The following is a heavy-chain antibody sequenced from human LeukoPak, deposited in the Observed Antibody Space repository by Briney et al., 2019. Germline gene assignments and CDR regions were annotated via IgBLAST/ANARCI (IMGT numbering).Heavy chain of an antibody. D-gene: IGHD5-18*01. J-gene: IGHJ4*02. CDR3: ARVSTGYSYGSTSFDY. Sequence: SETLSLTCTVSGGSLSSGSYYWSWLRQPPGKGLEWIGYIYYSGSTNYNPSLKSRVTISVDTSENQFSLKLSSVTAADTAVYYCARVSTGYSYGSTSFDYWGQGTLVTVSS. CDR2: IYYSGST. CDR1: GGSLSSGSYY. V-gene: IGHV4-61*01.